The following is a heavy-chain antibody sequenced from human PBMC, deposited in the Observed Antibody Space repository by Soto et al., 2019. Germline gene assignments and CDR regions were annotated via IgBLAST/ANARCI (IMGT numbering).Heavy chain of an antibody. Sequence: ASVKVSCKASGYTFTSYGISWVRQAPGQGLEWMGWISAYNGNTNYAQKLQGRVTMTTDTSTSTAYMELRSLRSDDTAVYYCARDNAPVQPWYYYYGMDVWGQGTTVTVSS. D-gene: IGHD2-2*01. CDR3: ARDNAPVQPWYYYYGMDV. J-gene: IGHJ6*02. CDR2: ISAYNGNT. CDR1: GYTFTSYG. V-gene: IGHV1-18*01.